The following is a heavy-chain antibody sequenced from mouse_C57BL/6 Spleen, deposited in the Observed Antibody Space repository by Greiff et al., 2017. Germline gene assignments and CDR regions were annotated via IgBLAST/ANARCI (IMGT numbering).Heavy chain of an antibody. CDR2: IDPSDSYT. CDR1: GYTFTSYW. Sequence: QVQLQQPGAELVMPGASVKLSCKASGYTFTSYWMHWVKQRPGQGLEWIGEIDPSDSYTNYNQKFKGKSTLTVDQSSSTAYMQLSSLTSEASAVYYCARGRVTTAYYAMDYWGQGTSVTVSS. D-gene: IGHD2-2*01. CDR3: ARGRVTTAYYAMDY. J-gene: IGHJ4*01. V-gene: IGHV1-69*01.